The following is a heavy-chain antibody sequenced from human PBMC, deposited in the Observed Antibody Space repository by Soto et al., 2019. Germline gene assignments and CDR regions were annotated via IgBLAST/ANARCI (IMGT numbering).Heavy chain of an antibody. CDR1: GGSVSSGSYY. D-gene: IGHD3-22*01. V-gene: IGHV4-61*01. CDR2: IYYSGST. Sequence: SETLSLTCTVSGGSVSSGSYYWSWIRRPPGKGLEWIGYIYYSGSTNYNPSLKSRVTISVDTSKNQFSLKLSSVTAADTAVYYCARTYYDSSGYYRNFDYWGQGTLVTVSS. J-gene: IGHJ4*02. CDR3: ARTYYDSSGYYRNFDY.